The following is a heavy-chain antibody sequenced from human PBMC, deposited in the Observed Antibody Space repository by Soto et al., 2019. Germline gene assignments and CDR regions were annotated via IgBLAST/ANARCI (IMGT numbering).Heavy chain of an antibody. CDR1: GGTFISYS. D-gene: IGHD1-20*01. Sequence: QVQLVQSGTEVKKPGSSVKVSCKASGGTFISYSISWVRQAPGQGLEWMGRIIPRLDIANHAQKFQGRVTITADKSTSTTYMELSSLRSEDTAVYYCARGGISGTTDYYGMDVWGQGTTVPVSS. CDR3: ARGGISGTTDYYGMDV. V-gene: IGHV1-69*02. J-gene: IGHJ6*02. CDR2: IIPRLDIA.